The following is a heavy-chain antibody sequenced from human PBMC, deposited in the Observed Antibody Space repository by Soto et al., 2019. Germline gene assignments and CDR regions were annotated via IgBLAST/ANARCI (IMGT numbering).Heavy chain of an antibody. J-gene: IGHJ4*02. Sequence: SVKVSCKASGFTFTSSAMQWVRQARGQRLEWIGWVVVGSGNTNYAQKFQERVTITRDMSTSTAYMELSSLRSEDTAVYYCAAETYCSGGSCPSDYWGQGTLVTVSS. CDR3: AAETYCSGGSCPSDY. CDR2: VVVGSGNT. D-gene: IGHD2-15*01. V-gene: IGHV1-58*02. CDR1: GFTFTSSA.